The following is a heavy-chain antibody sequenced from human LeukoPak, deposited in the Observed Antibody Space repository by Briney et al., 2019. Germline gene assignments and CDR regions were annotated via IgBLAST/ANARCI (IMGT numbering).Heavy chain of an antibody. CDR3: ARERDGSLDY. D-gene: IGHD3-10*01. CDR1: GFTVSSNY. Sequence: PGGSLRLSCAASGFTVSSNYMSWVRQAPGKGLEWVANIKQDGSETYYVDSVKGRFTISRDNAKNSLYLQMNSLRAEDTAVYYCARERDGSLDYWGQGTLVTVSS. J-gene: IGHJ4*02. CDR2: IKQDGSET. V-gene: IGHV3-7*01.